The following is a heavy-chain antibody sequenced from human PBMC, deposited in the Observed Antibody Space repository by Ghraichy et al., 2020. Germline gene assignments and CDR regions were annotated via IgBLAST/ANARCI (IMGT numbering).Heavy chain of an antibody. CDR3: ARFGPTGYYYYMDV. CDR2: IYYSGST. CDR1: GGSISSYY. Sequence: SQTLSLTCTVSGGSISSYYWSWIRQPPGKGLEWIGYIYYSGSTNYNPSLKSRVTISVDTSKNQFSLKLSSVTAADTAVYYCARFGPTGYYYYMDVWGKGTTVTVSS. D-gene: IGHD3/OR15-3a*01. J-gene: IGHJ6*03. V-gene: IGHV4-59*08.